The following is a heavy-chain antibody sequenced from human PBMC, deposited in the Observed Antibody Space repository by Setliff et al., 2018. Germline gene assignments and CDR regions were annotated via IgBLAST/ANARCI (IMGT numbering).Heavy chain of an antibody. J-gene: IGHJ1*01. V-gene: IGHV4-34*01. CDR3: ARVDFTMLQGVLGQ. D-gene: IGHD3-10*01. CDR2: INHSGST. Sequence: SETLSLTCTVYGASFGDYYWGWIRQPPGKGLEWIAEINHSGSTNYNPSLSGRVTISIDTSKNQFSLRLTSVTAADTAVYYCARVDFTMLQGVLGQWGQGTLVTVSS. CDR1: GASFGDYY.